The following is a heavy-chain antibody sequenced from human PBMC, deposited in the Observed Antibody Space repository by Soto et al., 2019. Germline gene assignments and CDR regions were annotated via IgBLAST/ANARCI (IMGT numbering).Heavy chain of an antibody. V-gene: IGHV3-21*01. CDR1: GFTFSTYS. J-gene: IGHJ4*02. CDR3: ARGLGAAAGTFDY. D-gene: IGHD6-13*01. Sequence: EVQLVESGGGLVKPGGSLRLSCAASGFTFSTYSMNWVRQAPGKGLEWVSSISNSSSYIYYADSVKGRFTISRDNAKNSLYLQMNSLRAEDTAVYYCARGLGAAAGTFDYWGQGTLVTVSS. CDR2: ISNSSSYI.